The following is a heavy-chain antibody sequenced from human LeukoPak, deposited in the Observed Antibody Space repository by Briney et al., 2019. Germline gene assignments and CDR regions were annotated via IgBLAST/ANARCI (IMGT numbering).Heavy chain of an antibody. V-gene: IGHV1-69*06. CDR1: GGSFNSYA. CDR2: IIPIFGTA. Sequence: SVKVSCKASGGSFNSYAISWVRQAPGQGLEWMGGIIPIFGTANYAHKFQGRATITADKSTNTAYMELSSLRSEDTAVYYCARSQPLAYFDLWGRGTLVTVSS. J-gene: IGHJ2*01. CDR3: ARSQPLAYFDL.